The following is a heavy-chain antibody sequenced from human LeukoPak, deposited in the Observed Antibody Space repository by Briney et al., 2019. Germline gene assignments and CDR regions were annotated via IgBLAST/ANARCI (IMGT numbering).Heavy chain of an antibody. Sequence: SETLSLTCAVSGGSISSSNWWSWVRQPPGKGLEWIGEIYHSGSTNYNPSLKSRVTISVDKSKNQFSLKLSSVTAADTAVSYCARDRAAAGPPDYWGQGTLVTVSS. J-gene: IGHJ4*02. V-gene: IGHV4-4*02. D-gene: IGHD6-13*01. CDR2: IYHSGST. CDR1: GGSISSSNW. CDR3: ARDRAAAGPPDY.